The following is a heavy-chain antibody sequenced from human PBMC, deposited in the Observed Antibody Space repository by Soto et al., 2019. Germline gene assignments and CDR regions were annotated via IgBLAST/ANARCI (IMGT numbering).Heavy chain of an antibody. D-gene: IGHD2-15*01. CDR3: ARNYCSGGSCYRFGMDV. V-gene: IGHV5-51*01. Sequence: PXGSLKISCKGSGYSFTSYWIGWVRQMPGKGLEWMGIIYPGDSDTRYSPSFQGQVTISADKSISTAYLQWSSLKASDTAMYYCARNYCSGGSCYRFGMDVWGQGTTVTVSS. J-gene: IGHJ6*02. CDR1: GYSFTSYW. CDR2: IYPGDSDT.